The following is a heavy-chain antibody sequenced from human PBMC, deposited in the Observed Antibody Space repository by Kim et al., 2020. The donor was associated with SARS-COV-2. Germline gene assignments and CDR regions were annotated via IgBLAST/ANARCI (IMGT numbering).Heavy chain of an antibody. J-gene: IGHJ4*02. CDR1: GYTFTGHY. Sequence: ASVKVSCKASGYTFTGHYIQWVRQAPGQGLEWMGRIHPNSGGTIYAERFRGRVTMTSDTSINTAYMELSRLTSDDTAVFFCARDSGYDSGRWSLWGQGTL. V-gene: IGHV1-2*06. CDR2: IHPNSGGT. CDR3: ARDSGYDSGRWSL. D-gene: IGHD3-10*01.